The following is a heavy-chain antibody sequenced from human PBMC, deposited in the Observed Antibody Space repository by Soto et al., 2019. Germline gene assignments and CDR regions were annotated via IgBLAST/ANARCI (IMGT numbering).Heavy chain of an antibody. CDR2: INAGNGNT. CDR1: GYTFTSYA. Sequence: ASVKVSCKASGYTFTSYAMHWVRQAPGQRLEWMGWINAGNGNTKYSQKFQGRVTITRDTSASTAYMELSSLRSEDTAVYYCARDGPGPFSSSRFYYYYYTDVWGKGTTVTVSS. CDR3: ARDGPGPFSSSRFYYYYYTDV. D-gene: IGHD6-6*01. V-gene: IGHV1-3*01. J-gene: IGHJ6*03.